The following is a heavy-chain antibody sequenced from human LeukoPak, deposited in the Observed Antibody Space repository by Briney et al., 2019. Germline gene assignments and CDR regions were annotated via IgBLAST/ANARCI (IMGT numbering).Heavy chain of an antibody. Sequence: PSETLSLTCTVSGGAISSYYWSWIRQPPGKGLEWIGYIYYSGSTNYNPSLKSRVTISVETSKNQFSLKLSSVTAADTAVYYCARGVRQRLVNDGDFFDYWGQGPLVTVSS. D-gene: IGHD6-13*01. V-gene: IGHV4-59*01. CDR2: IYYSGST. J-gene: IGHJ4*02. CDR1: GGAISSYY. CDR3: ARGVRQRLVNDGDFFDY.